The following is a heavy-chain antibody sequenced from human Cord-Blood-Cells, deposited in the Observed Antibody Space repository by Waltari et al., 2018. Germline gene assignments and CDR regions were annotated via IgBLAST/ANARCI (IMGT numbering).Heavy chain of an antibody. CDR3: ARTYSSSSPFDY. CDR2: IDWDDDK. V-gene: IGHV2-70*04. D-gene: IGHD6-6*01. CDR1: GFSLSTSGMR. J-gene: IGHJ4*02. Sequence: QVTLKESGPALVKPTQTLTLTCTFSGFSLSTSGMRVSWIRQPPGKALEWLARIDWDDDKFYSTTLKTRLTISKDTSKNQVVLTMTNMDPVDTATYYCARTYSSSSPFDYWGQGTLVTVSS.